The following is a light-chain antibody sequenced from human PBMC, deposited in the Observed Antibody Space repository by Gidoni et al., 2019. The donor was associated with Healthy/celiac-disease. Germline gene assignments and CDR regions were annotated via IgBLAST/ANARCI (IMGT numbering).Light chain of an antibody. V-gene: IGLV2-11*01. CDR1: SSDVCGYNY. CDR3: CSYAGSYIYV. Sequence: QSALTQPRSVSGSPGQSVTISCTGTSSDVCGYNYVSWYQQDPGEATKLMIYNVTKRPSGVPDRFSGSKSGNTASLTISGLQAEDEADYYCCSYAGSYIYVFGTGTKVTVL. J-gene: IGLJ1*01. CDR2: NVT.